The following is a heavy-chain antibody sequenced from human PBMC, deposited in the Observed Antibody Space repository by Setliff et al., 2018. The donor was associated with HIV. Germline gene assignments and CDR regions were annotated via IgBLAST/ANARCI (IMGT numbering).Heavy chain of an antibody. CDR3: ARHANYDFWSGYWGYYFDY. J-gene: IGHJ4*02. D-gene: IGHD3-3*01. Sequence: PSETLSLTCTVSGGSISTYYWSWIRQPQGKGLEWIGYIYTSGSTNYNPSLKTRVTISIDTSKKQVSLKLSSVTAADTAVYYCARHANYDFWSGYWGYYFDYWGQGTLVTVSS. V-gene: IGHV4-4*09. CDR2: IYTSGST. CDR1: GGSISTYY.